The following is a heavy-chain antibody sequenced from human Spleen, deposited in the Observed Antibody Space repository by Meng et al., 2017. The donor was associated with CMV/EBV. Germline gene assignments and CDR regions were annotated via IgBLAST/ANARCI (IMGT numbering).Heavy chain of an antibody. CDR1: GFTFSSYE. Sequence: GESLKISCAASGFTFSSYEMNWVRQAPGKGLEWVSYISSSGSTIYYADSVKGRFTISRDNAKNSLYLQMNSLRAEDTAVYYCARSIAARRVYYYYYGMDVWGQGTTVTVSS. CDR2: ISSSGSTI. D-gene: IGHD6-6*01. J-gene: IGHJ6*02. V-gene: IGHV3-48*03. CDR3: ARSIAARRVYYYYYGMDV.